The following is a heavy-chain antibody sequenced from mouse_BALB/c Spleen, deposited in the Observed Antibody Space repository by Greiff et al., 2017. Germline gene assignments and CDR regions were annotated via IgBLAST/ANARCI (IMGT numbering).Heavy chain of an antibody. CDR2: INPSNGGT. CDR1: GYTFTSYY. J-gene: IGHJ4*01. Sequence: QVQLQQPGAELVRPGASVKLSCKASGYTFTSYYMYWVKQRPGQGLEWIGEINPSNGGTNFNEKFKSKATLTVDKSSSTAYMQLSSLTSEDSAVYYCTRPMITDAMDYWGQGTSVTVSS. D-gene: IGHD2-4*01. V-gene: IGHV1S81*02. CDR3: TRPMITDAMDY.